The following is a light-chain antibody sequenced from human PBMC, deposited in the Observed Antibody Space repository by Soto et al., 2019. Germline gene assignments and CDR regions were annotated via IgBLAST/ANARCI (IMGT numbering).Light chain of an antibody. V-gene: IGKV2-28*01. CDR2: FGS. J-gene: IGKJ2*01. CDR3: IQGLKTQYT. CDR1: QSLLHSNGKIW. Sequence: DLVMTQSPLSLPVTPGEPASISCRSSQSLLHSNGKIWLSWYLQRPGEYPQVLIYFGSNGASGVTDRFRGSISGTDFTLKISSVEAEDVGIYYCIQGLKTQYTFGQGTKLEIK.